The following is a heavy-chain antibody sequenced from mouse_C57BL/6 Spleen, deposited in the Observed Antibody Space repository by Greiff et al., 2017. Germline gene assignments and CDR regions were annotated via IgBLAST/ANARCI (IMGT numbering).Heavy chain of an antibody. CDR1: GYTFTSYT. CDR2: INPSSGYT. Sequence: QVQLQQSGAELARPGASVKMSCKASGYTFTSYTMHWVKQRPGQGLEWIGYINPSSGYTKYNQKFKDKATLTADKSSSTAYMQLSSLTSEDSAVYYCAREGGFLLRYFDVWGTGTTVTVSS. J-gene: IGHJ1*03. D-gene: IGHD1-1*01. CDR3: AREGGFLLRYFDV. V-gene: IGHV1-4*01.